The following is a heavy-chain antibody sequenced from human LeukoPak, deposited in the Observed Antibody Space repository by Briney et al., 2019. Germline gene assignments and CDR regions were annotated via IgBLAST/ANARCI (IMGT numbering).Heavy chain of an antibody. Sequence: SETLSLTCAVYGGSFSGYYWSWIRQPPGKGLEWIGEINHSGSTNYDPSLKRRVTISVDTSKNQFSLRLSSVTAADTAVYYCHYYDSSGYYYDAFDIWGQGTMVTVSS. CDR2: INHSGST. CDR3: HYYDSSGYYYDAFDI. CDR1: GGSFSGYY. V-gene: IGHV4-34*01. D-gene: IGHD3-22*01. J-gene: IGHJ3*02.